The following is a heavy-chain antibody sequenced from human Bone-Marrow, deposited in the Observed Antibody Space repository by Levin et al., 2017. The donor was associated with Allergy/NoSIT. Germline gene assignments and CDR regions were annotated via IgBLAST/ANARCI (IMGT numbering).Heavy chain of an antibody. Sequence: PVASVKVSCKGSGYRFTTNWIGWVRQMPGKGLEWMGIIYPSDSDTRYSPSFQGQVTISADKSINTAYLQWSSLKASDTAMYYCARRYGYYFDYWGQGTLVTVSS. V-gene: IGHV5-51*01. D-gene: IGHD3-10*01. CDR3: ARRYGYYFDY. J-gene: IGHJ4*02. CDR1: GYRFTTNW. CDR2: IYPSDSDT.